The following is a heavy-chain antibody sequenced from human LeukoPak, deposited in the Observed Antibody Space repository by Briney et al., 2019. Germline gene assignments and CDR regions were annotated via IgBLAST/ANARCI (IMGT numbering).Heavy chain of an antibody. J-gene: IGHJ6*03. CDR1: GYTFTGYY. D-gene: IGHD3-10*01. CDR2: INPNSGGT. CDR3: ARGPNYYGSGGDLAQYYYMDV. Sequence: ASVKVSCKASGYTFTGYYMHWVRQAPGQGLEWMGWINPNSGGTNYAQKFQGRVTMTRDTSISTAYMELSRLRSDDTAVYYCARGPNYYGSGGDLAQYYYMDVWGKGTTVTISS. V-gene: IGHV1-2*02.